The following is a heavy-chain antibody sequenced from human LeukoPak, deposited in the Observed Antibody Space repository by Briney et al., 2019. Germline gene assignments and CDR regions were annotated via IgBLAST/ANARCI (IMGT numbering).Heavy chain of an antibody. CDR2: ISSRSTYI. Sequence: GGSLRLSCAASGFTFNNYNMNWVRQAPGKGLEWVSSISSRSTYIYYADSVKGRFTISRDNAKNSLYLQMNSLRAEDTAMYYCAREGPGGPHYFDYWGQGTLVTVSS. D-gene: IGHD6-25*01. CDR3: AREGPGGPHYFDY. CDR1: GFTFNNYN. V-gene: IGHV3-21*01. J-gene: IGHJ4*02.